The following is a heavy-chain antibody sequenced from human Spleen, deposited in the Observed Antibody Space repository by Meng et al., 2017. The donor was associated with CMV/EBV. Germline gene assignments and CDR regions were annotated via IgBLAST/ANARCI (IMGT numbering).Heavy chain of an antibody. CDR3: ARASSSWLSFDY. CDR1: GFTFSSYW. J-gene: IGHJ4*02. Sequence: GGSLRLSCAASGFTFSSYWMSWVRQAPGKGLEWVSSISSSSSYIYYADSVKGRFTISRDNSKNTLYLQMNSLRAEDTAVYYCARASSSWLSFDYWGQGTLVTVSS. D-gene: IGHD6-13*01. V-gene: IGHV3-21*01. CDR2: ISSSSSYI.